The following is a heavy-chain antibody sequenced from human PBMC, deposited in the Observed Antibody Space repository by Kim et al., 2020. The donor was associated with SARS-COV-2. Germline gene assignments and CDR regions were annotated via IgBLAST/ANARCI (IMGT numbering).Heavy chain of an antibody. Sequence: ASVKVSCKASGYTFTGYYMHWVRQAPGQGLEWMGWINPNSGGTNYAQKFQGRVTMTRDTSISTAYMELSRLRSDDTAVYYCARTGIAAAGRNWFDPWGQGTLVTVSS. V-gene: IGHV1-2*02. CDR1: GYTFTGYY. CDR3: ARTGIAAAGRNWFDP. J-gene: IGHJ5*02. D-gene: IGHD6-13*01. CDR2: INPNSGGT.